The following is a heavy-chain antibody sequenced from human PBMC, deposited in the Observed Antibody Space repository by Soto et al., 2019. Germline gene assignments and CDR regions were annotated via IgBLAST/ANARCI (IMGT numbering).Heavy chain of an antibody. J-gene: IGHJ4*02. V-gene: IGHV1-18*01. Sequence: ASVKVSCKASGYSFITSGITWVRQAPGQGLEWMGWISTYNGNTNYAQKLQDRVTLTTDTSTSTAYMELRSLRSDDTAIYYCARRLYGDYDYWGQGTLVTVSS. D-gene: IGHD4-17*01. CDR3: ARRLYGDYDY. CDR2: ISTYNGNT. CDR1: GYSFITSG.